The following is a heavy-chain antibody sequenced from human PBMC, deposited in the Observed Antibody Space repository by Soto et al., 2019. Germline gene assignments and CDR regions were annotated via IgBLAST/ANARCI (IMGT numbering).Heavy chain of an antibody. CDR1: GFTVSSNY. D-gene: IGHD2-8*01. J-gene: IGHJ6*03. V-gene: IGHV3-53*04. CDR3: ARLGYCTNGVCYHRPYYYYYYMDV. CDR2: IYSGGST. Sequence: PVGSLRLSCAASGFTVSSNYMSWVRQAPGKGLEWVSVIYSGGSTYYADSVKGRFTISRHNSKNTLYLQMNSLRAEDTAVYYCARLGYCTNGVCYHRPYYYYYYMDVWGKGTTVTVSS.